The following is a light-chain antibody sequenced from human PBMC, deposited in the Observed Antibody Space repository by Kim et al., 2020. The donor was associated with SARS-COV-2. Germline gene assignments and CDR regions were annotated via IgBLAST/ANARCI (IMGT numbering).Light chain of an antibody. Sequence: QSVTISPAATTLNVNGSISDSWYQHRPGNPPQLMFYNVSNPPAGVPDRFSGSKSGNTASLTVSGLQAEDEADYHCCSYAGSNNYVFGTGTKVTVL. CDR3: CSYAGSNNYV. J-gene: IGLJ1*01. CDR1: TLNVNGSIS. CDR2: NVS. V-gene: IGLV2-8*01.